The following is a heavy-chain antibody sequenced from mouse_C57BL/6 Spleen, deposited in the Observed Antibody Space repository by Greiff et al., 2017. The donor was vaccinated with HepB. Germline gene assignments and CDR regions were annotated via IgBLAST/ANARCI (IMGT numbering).Heavy chain of an antibody. J-gene: IGHJ4*01. V-gene: IGHV1-64*01. CDR1: GYTFTSYW. CDR3: ARSITTVVAKDGAMDY. CDR2: IHPNSGST. D-gene: IGHD1-1*01. Sequence: QVQLQQPGAELVKPGASVKLSCKASGYTFTSYWMHWVKQRPGQGLEWIGMIHPNSGSTNYNEKFKSKATLTVDKSSSTAYMQLSSLTSEDSAVYYCARSITTVVAKDGAMDYWGQGTSVTVSS.